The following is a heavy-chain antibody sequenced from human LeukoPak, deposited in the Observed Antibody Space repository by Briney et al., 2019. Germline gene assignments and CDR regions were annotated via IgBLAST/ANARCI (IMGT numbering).Heavy chain of an antibody. CDR3: ASLLRDFWSGDQGHY. CDR2: INSDGSST. V-gene: IGHV3-74*01. J-gene: IGHJ4*02. Sequence: PGGSLRLSCAASGFTFSSYWMHWVRQAPGKGLVWVSRINSDGSSTSYADSVKGRFTISRDNAKNTLYLQMNSLRAEDTAVYYCASLLRDFWSGDQGHYWGQGTLVTVSS. CDR1: GFTFSSYW. D-gene: IGHD3-3*01.